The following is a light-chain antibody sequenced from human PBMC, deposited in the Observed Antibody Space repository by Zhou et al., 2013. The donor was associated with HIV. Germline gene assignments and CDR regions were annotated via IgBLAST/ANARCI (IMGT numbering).Light chain of an antibody. V-gene: IGKV1-39*01. Sequence: DIQLTQSPSFLSASIGDRVTITCRASQSIGRNLNWYQQKPGSAPKALIYAASKLRSGVPSRFSGSGSGADFTLTINSLQPEDFATYFCQQSYSVPPTFGQGTKLEI. J-gene: IGKJ2*01. CDR3: QQSYSVPPT. CDR2: AAS. CDR1: QSIGRN.